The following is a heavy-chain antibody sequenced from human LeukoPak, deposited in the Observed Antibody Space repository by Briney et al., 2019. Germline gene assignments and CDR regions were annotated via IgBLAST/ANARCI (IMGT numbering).Heavy chain of an antibody. J-gene: IGHJ4*02. CDR3: ARSPRSYARALDY. V-gene: IGHV3-33*08. CDR1: GFTFSSYA. CDR2: IWYDGSNK. D-gene: IGHD2-2*01. Sequence: GGSLRLSCAASGFTFSSYAMSWVRQAPGKGLEWVAVIWYDGSNKYYADSVKGRFTISRDNSKNTLYLQMNSLRAEDTAVYYCARSPRSYARALDYWGQGTLVTVSS.